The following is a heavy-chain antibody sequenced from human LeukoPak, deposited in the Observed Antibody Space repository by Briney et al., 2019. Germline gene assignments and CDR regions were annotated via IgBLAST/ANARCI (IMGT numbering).Heavy chain of an antibody. D-gene: IGHD5-18*01. CDR1: GGSITNY. J-gene: IGHJ4*02. Sequence: PSETLSLTCTVSGGSITNYWSWIRQPPGKGLEWIGSIYYSGSTNYNPSLKSRVTISVDTSKNQFSLKLSSVTAADTALYYCAGENGYRYDYWGQGTLVTASS. CDR3: AGENGYRYDY. V-gene: IGHV4-59*01. CDR2: IYYSGST.